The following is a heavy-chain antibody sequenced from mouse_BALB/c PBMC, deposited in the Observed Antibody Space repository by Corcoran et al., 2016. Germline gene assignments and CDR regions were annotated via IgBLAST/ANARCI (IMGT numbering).Heavy chain of an antibody. D-gene: IGHD1-2*01. Sequence: QIHLVQSGPELKKPGETVTIYCKASGYTFTNYGMNWVKQAPGKGLKWMGWIKTYTGEPTYVDDFKGRFAFSLETSASTAYLQINNLKNEDTATYFCANYYCYYFDYWGQGTTLTVSS. V-gene: IGHV9-3-1*01. CDR2: IKTYTGEP. J-gene: IGHJ2*01. CDR1: GYTFTNYG. CDR3: ANYYCYYFDY.